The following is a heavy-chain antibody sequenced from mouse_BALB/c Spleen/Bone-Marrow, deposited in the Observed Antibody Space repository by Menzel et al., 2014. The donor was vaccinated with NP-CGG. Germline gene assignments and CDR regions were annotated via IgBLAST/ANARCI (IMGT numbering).Heavy chain of an antibody. CDR2: ISNGGGNT. D-gene: IGHD4-1*01. V-gene: IGHV5-12-2*01. Sequence: EVKLVESGGDLVQPGGSLKLSCAASGLTFSNYNISWVRQTPEKRLERVAYISNGGGNTYYPDTVKGRFTISRDNAKNTLYLQMTSLKSEDTAIYYCARHGTGTGQYFDYWGQGTTLTVSS. J-gene: IGHJ2*01. CDR1: GLTFSNYN. CDR3: ARHGTGTGQYFDY.